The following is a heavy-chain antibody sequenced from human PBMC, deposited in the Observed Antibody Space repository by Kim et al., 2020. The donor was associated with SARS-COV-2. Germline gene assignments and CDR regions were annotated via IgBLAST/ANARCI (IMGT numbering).Heavy chain of an antibody. CDR2: INHSGST. J-gene: IGHJ6*02. V-gene: IGHV4-34*01. CDR1: GGSFSGYY. CDR3: AREKRMVGYCSSTSCSYYYYGMDV. D-gene: IGHD2-2*01. Sequence: SETLSLTCAVYGGSFSGYYWSWIRQPPGKGLEWIGEINHSGSTNYNPSLKSRVTISVDTSKNQFSLKLSSVTAADTAVYYCAREKRMVGYCSSTSCSYYYYGMDVWGQGTTVTVSS.